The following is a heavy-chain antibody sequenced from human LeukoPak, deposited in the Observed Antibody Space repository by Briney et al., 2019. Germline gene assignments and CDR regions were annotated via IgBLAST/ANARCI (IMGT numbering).Heavy chain of an antibody. D-gene: IGHD4-11*01. J-gene: IGHJ5*02. CDR3: AKEENSNYANWFDP. V-gene: IGHV3-9*03. CDR1: GFTLDDYA. Sequence: GGSLRLSCAASGFTLDDYAMHWVRQAPGKGLEWVSGISWNSGSIGYADSVKGRFTISRDNAKNSLYLQMNSLRAEDVALYYCAKEENSNYANWFDPWGQGTLVTVSS. CDR2: ISWNSGSI.